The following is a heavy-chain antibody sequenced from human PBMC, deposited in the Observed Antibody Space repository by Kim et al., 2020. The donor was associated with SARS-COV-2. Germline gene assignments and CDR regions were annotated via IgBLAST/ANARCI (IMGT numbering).Heavy chain of an antibody. CDR3: AALGITIFGVVTRGAFDI. Sequence: SVKVSCKASGGTFSSYAISWVRQAPGQGLEWMGGIIPIFGTANYAQKFQGRVTITADESTSTAYMELSSLRSEDTAVYYCAALGITIFGVVTRGAFDIWGQGTMVTVSS. CDR1: GGTFSSYA. D-gene: IGHD3-3*01. CDR2: IIPIFGTA. V-gene: IGHV1-69*13. J-gene: IGHJ3*02.